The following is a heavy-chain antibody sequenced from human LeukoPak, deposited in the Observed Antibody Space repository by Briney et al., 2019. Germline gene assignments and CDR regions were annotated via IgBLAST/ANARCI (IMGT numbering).Heavy chain of an antibody. CDR1: GFTFSSYS. D-gene: IGHD1-1*01. V-gene: IGHV3-21*04. CDR3: AKDAVERTYYYYYYMDV. CDR2: ISSSSSYI. J-gene: IGHJ6*03. Sequence: GGSLRLSCAASGFTFSSYSMNWVRQAPGKGLEWVSSISSSSSYIYYADSVKGRFTISRDNAKNSLYLQMNSLRTEDTALYYCAKDAVERTYYYYYYMDVWGKGTTVTVSS.